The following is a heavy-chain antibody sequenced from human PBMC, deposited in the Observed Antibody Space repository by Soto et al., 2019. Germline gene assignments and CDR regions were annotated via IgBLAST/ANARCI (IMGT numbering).Heavy chain of an antibody. J-gene: IGHJ4*02. CDR2: IVVGSGNT. V-gene: IGHV1-58*01. CDR3: AALSYYYDSSGNLDY. CDR1: GFTFTSSA. D-gene: IGHD3-22*01. Sequence: SVKVSCKASGFTFTSSAVQWVRQARGQRLEWIGWIVVGSGNTNYAQKFQERVTITRDMSTGTAYMELSSLRSEDTAVYYCAALSYYYDSSGNLDYWGQGTLVTVSS.